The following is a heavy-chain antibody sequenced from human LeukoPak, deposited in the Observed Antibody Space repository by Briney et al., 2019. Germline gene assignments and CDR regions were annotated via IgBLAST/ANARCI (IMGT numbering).Heavy chain of an antibody. V-gene: IGHV3-7*01. CDR1: GFTFSNYW. CDR3: ARDVSRSFDY. J-gene: IGHJ4*02. CDR2: IKHDASET. Sequence: PGGSLRLSCAASGFTFSNYWMNWFRQAPEKGLEWVANIKHDASETYHADSVKGRFTISRDNTQNSLYLQMNNLRAEDTAVYYCARDVSRSFDYWGQGTLVTVSS. D-gene: IGHD5/OR15-5a*01.